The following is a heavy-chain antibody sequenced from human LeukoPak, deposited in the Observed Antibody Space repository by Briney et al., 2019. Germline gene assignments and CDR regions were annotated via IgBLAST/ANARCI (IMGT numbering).Heavy chain of an antibody. CDR1: GFTFSSYW. D-gene: IGHD3-3*01. CDR3: ARGRLRFLEWLTYYYYGMDV. CDR2: INSDGSST. V-gene: IGHV3-74*01. Sequence: GGSLRLSCAASGFTFSSYWMHWDRQAPGKGLVWVSRINSDGSSTSYADSVKGRFTISRDNAKNTLYLQMNSLRAEDTAVYYCARGRLRFLEWLTYYYYGMDVWGQGTTVTVSS. J-gene: IGHJ6*02.